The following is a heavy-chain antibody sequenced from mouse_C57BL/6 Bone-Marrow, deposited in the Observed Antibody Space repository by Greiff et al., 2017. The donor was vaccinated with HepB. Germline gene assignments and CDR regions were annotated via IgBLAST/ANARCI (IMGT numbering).Heavy chain of an antibody. J-gene: IGHJ3*01. CDR1: GYTFTSYG. V-gene: IGHV1-81*01. CDR3: ARGGLRRVAWFAY. D-gene: IGHD2-4*01. Sequence: QVQLKQSGAELARPGASVKLSCKASGYTFTSYGISWVKQRTGQGLEWIGEIYPRSGNTYYNEKFKGKATLTADKSSSTAYMELRSLTSEDSAVYFCARGGLRRVAWFAYWGQGTLVTVSA. CDR2: IYPRSGNT.